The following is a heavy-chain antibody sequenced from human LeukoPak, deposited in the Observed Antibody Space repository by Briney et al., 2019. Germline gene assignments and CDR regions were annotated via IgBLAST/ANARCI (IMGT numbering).Heavy chain of an antibody. Sequence: ASVKVSCKASGYTFTSYDINWVRQATGQGLEWMGWMNPNSGNTGYAQKFQGRVTITRNTSISTAYMELSSLRSEDTAVYYCARALKLERHKHGGIDPWGQGTLVTVSS. CDR3: ARALKLERHKHGGIDP. CDR1: GYTFTSYD. CDR2: MNPNSGNT. J-gene: IGHJ5*02. D-gene: IGHD1-1*01. V-gene: IGHV1-8*03.